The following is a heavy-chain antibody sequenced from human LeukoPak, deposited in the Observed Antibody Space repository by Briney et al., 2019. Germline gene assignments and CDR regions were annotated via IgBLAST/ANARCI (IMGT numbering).Heavy chain of an antibody. V-gene: IGHV3-23*01. CDR2: ISGSGGST. CDR3: AKPQFPGYSNYLSDY. Sequence: PGGSLRLSCAASGFTFSSYAMSWVRQAPGKGLEWVSAISGSGGSTYYADSVKGRFTISRDNSKNTLYLQMNSLRAEDTAVYYCAKPQFPGYSNYLSDYWGQGTLVTVSS. CDR1: GFTFSSYA. D-gene: IGHD6-13*01. J-gene: IGHJ4*02.